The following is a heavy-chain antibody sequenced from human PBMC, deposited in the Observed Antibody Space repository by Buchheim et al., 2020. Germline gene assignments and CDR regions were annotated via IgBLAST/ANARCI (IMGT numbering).Heavy chain of an antibody. CDR2: TSDKTDTI. J-gene: IGHJ2*01. Sequence: EVQLVESGGGLVQPGGSLRLSCAASGFSFSSHTMNWVRQAPGKGLEWVSTSDKTDTIHYRDSVKGRFTTSRDNARKSLYLHMNNLRAEDTAVYYCARDQRYSRTWDGAPWEPSTENYWYFDLWGRGTL. CDR1: GFSFSSHT. CDR3: ARDQRYSRTWDGAPWEPSTENYWYFDL. V-gene: IGHV3-48*04. D-gene: IGHD6-13*01.